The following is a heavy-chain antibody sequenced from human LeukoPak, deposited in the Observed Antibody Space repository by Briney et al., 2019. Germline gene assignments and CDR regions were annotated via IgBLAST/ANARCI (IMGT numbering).Heavy chain of an antibody. J-gene: IGHJ4*02. V-gene: IGHV3-33*01. Sequence: PGGSLRPSCAASGFTFSVHGMHWVRQAPGKGLEWVALIWFDGSTKYYADSVKGRFTISRDNSKNTLYLQMNSLRAEDTAVYYCARDWNDGCLDYWGQGTLVTVSS. CDR3: ARDWNDGCLDY. D-gene: IGHD1-1*01. CDR1: GFTFSVHG. CDR2: IWFDGSTK.